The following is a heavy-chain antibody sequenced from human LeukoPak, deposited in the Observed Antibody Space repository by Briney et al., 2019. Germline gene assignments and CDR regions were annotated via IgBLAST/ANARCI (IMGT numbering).Heavy chain of an antibody. J-gene: IGHJ4*02. V-gene: IGHV4-34*01. Sequence: PSETLSLTCAVYGGSFSGYYWSWIRQPPGKGLEWIGEINHSGSTNYNPSLKSRVTISVDTSKNQFSLKLSSVTAADTAVYYCARDWGGMAYFDYWGQGTLVTVSS. CDR2: INHSGST. CDR1: GGSFSGYY. CDR3: ARDWGGMAYFDY. D-gene: IGHD3-16*01.